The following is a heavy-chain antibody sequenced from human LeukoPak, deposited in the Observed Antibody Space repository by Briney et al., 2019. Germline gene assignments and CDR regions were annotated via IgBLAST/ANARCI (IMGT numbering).Heavy chain of an antibody. CDR3: AKEGYYDSSGYYYYFDY. V-gene: IGHV3-30*02. Sequence: PGGSLRLSCAASGFTVRSSYMSWVRQAPGKGLERVAFIRYDGSNKYYADSVKGRFTISRDNSKNTLYLQMNSLRAEDTAVYYCAKEGYYDSSGYYYYFDYWGQGTLVTVSS. CDR1: GFTVRSSY. J-gene: IGHJ4*02. CDR2: IRYDGSNK. D-gene: IGHD3-22*01.